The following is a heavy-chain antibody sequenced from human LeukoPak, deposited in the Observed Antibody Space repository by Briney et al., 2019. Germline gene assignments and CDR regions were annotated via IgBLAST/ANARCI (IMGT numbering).Heavy chain of an antibody. CDR3: ARDVRPDY. V-gene: IGHV3-7*04. D-gene: IGHD6-6*01. J-gene: IGHJ4*02. CDR2: IQQDGTEK. Sequence: PGGSLRLSCAASGFTFSSYWMSWVRQAPGEGLEWVANIQQDGTEKYYMDSVKGRFSISRDNAKNSLYLQMNALRAEDTAVYYCARDVRPDYWGQGTLVTVFS. CDR1: GFTFSSYW.